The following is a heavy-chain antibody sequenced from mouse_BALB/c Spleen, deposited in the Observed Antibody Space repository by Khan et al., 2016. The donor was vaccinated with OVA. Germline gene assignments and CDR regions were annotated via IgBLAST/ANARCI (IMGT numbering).Heavy chain of an antibody. V-gene: IGHV1-4*01. CDR1: GYTFTSNT. D-gene: IGHD1-1*01. J-gene: IGHJ4*01. CDR3: ARRTTVYSMDY. Sequence: QVQLKQSGAELARPGASVKMSCKASGYTFTSNTMHWVKQRPGQGLEWIGYINPNSAYTNYNQNFKDKATLTADKSSSTAYMQLSSLTSADSAVYYCARRTTVYSMDYWGQGTSVTVSS. CDR2: INPNSAYT.